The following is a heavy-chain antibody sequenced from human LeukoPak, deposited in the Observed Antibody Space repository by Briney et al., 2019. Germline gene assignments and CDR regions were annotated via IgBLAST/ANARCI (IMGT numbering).Heavy chain of an antibody. D-gene: IGHD4-17*01. CDR3: ARDPPDGDLGY. J-gene: IGHJ4*02. CDR1: GFTFSTYA. V-gene: IGHV3-23*01. Sequence: PGGSLRLSCAASGFTFSTYAMSWVRQAPGKGLEWISSISGSGGSTYYADSVKGRFTISRDNSKNTLYLQMNSLRAEDTAVYYCARDPPDGDLGYWGQGTLVTVSS. CDR2: ISGSGGST.